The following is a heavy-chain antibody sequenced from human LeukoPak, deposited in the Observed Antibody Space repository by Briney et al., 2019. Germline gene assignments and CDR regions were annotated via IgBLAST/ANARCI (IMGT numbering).Heavy chain of an antibody. CDR3: TREQDREASATVVGDY. V-gene: IGHV3-48*03. CDR1: GFTFSMFE. CDR2: ISTGTYI. J-gene: IGHJ4*02. D-gene: IGHD4-23*01. Sequence: GGSLRLSCVASGFTFSMFEMNWVRQAPGKGLEWISHISTGTYIAYTDSVKGRFTISRDNAKNSLFLQMNSLRAEDTAVYYCTREQDREASATVVGDYWGQGTLVTVSS.